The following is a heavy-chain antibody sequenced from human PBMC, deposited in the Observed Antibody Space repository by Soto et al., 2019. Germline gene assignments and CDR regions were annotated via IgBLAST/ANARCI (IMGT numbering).Heavy chain of an antibody. CDR3: ARVERGTATTVVDAFDI. Sequence: QVQLQQWGAGLLKPSETLSPTCAVYGGFVTSGSYYWSWIRQPPGKGLEWIGEMSHSGGAHFNPPLKSRVTKSVATSKNQFTLKMSSVTAADTALYYCARVERGTATTVVDAFDIWGPGTMVTVSS. D-gene: IGHD1-1*01. J-gene: IGHJ3*02. CDR1: GGFVTSGSYY. V-gene: IGHV4-34*01. CDR2: MSHSGGA.